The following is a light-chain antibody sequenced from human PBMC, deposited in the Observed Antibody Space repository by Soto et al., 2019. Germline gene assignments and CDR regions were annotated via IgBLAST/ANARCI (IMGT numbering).Light chain of an antibody. V-gene: IGLV2-14*01. CDR1: SSDVGGYKY. CDR3: ASYTSSSTSVI. Sequence: QSVLTQPASVSGSPGQSITISCTGTSSDVGGYKYVSWYQQHPDKAPKLIIFEVSNRPSGISSRFSGSKSGNTASLTISGLQAEEEAAYYCASYTSSSTSVIFGRGTKLTVL. CDR2: EVS. J-gene: IGLJ2*01.